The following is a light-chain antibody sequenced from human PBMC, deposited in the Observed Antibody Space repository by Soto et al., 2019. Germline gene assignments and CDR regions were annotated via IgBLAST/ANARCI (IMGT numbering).Light chain of an antibody. Sequence: EIVLTQSPGTLSLSPVERATLSCMASQSVSNNYLAWYQQKPGQAPRLLIYGASNRATGIPDRFSGSGSGTDFTLTISRLEPEDFAVYYCHQYGSSPGTFGQGTKVDIK. CDR3: HQYGSSPGT. V-gene: IGKV3-20*01. CDR2: GAS. J-gene: IGKJ1*01. CDR1: QSVSNNY.